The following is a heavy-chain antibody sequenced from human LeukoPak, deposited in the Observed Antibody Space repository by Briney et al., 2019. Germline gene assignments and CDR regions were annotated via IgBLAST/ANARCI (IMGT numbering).Heavy chain of an antibody. Sequence: PGGSLRLSCAASGFTFSSYGMNWVRQAPGKGLEWVSSISTSSSYIYYADSMKGRFTISRDNAQNSLYLQINSLRAEDTAVYYCAREKGTLIRAMAFEMWGQGTMVTVSS. CDR3: AREKGTLIRAMAFEM. J-gene: IGHJ3*02. CDR1: GFTFSSYG. CDR2: ISTSSSYI. D-gene: IGHD3-10*01. V-gene: IGHV3-21*01.